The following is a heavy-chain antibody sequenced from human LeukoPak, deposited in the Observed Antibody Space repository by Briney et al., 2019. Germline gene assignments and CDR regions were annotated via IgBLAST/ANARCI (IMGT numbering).Heavy chain of an antibody. V-gene: IGHV1-18*01. Sequence: GASVKVSCKASGYTFTRYGISWVRQAPGQGLEWMGWISTYNGNTNYAQKLQGRVTMTTDTSTSTAYMELRSLRSDDTAAYYCARDRSYDTSGYWKFDYWGQGTLVTVSS. CDR3: ARDRSYDTSGYWKFDY. CDR2: ISTYNGNT. J-gene: IGHJ4*02. D-gene: IGHD3-22*01. CDR1: GYTFTRYG.